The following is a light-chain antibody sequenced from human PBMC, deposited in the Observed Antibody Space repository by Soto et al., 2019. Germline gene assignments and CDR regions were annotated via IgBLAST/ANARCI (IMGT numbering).Light chain of an antibody. Sequence: VLTQSPCTLSLSPGERATLFCRAGQSVDSGDLAWYQQKPGQAPRLLIYGASSRATGIPDRFSGGGSGTDFTLTISSLEPEDVAVYYCQHYRSSPLNFGGGTKVDI. V-gene: IGKV3-20*01. CDR3: QHYRSSPLN. CDR2: GAS. CDR1: QSVDSGD. J-gene: IGKJ4*01.